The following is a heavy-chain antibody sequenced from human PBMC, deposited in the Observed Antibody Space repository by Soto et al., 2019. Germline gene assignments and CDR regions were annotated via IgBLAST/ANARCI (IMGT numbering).Heavy chain of an antibody. V-gene: IGHV3-23*01. CDR3: AKAIGSIFGNYYYGMDV. D-gene: IGHD3-3*01. CDR2: ISGSGGST. J-gene: IGHJ6*02. Sequence: GGSLRLSCAASGFTFSSYAMSWVRQAPGKGLEWVSAISGSGGSTYYADSVKGRFTISRDNSKNTLYLQMNSLRAEDTAVYYCAKAIGSIFGNYYYGMDVWGQGTTVTV. CDR1: GFTFSSYA.